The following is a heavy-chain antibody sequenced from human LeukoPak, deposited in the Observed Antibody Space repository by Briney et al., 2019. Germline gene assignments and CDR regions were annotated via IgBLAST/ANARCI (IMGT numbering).Heavy chain of an antibody. Sequence: GGSLRLSCAASGFTFSRYVMHWVRQAPGKGLEWVAVIWHDGTNENYADSVKGRFIISRDNPRNTVFLQIHDLRVDDTAVYYCARESKTSGSPHNDVWGQGTMVTVSS. V-gene: IGHV3-33*01. J-gene: IGHJ3*01. CDR2: IWHDGTNE. CDR1: GFTFSRYV. CDR3: ARESKTSGSPHNDV. D-gene: IGHD1-26*01.